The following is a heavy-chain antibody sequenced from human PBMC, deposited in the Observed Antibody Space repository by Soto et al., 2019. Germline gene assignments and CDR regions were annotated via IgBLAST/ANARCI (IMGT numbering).Heavy chain of an antibody. Sequence: QVQLQESGPGLVKPSQTLSLTCTVSDGPISSGGYYWSWIRQHPGKGLEWIGYIHYSGSTYYNPALKSRVTISVDTSKNQFSMKLRSVTAAATAVYSYARDGISGSQEQGAFDLWGQGTMVTVAS. D-gene: IGHD1-26*01. CDR1: DGPISSGGYY. CDR3: ARDGISGSQEQGAFDL. J-gene: IGHJ3*01. CDR2: IHYSGST. V-gene: IGHV4-31*03.